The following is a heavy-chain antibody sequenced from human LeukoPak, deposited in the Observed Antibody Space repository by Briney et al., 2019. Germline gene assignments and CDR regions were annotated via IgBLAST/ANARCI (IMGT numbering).Heavy chain of an antibody. J-gene: IGHJ4*02. Sequence: PSETLSLTCTVSGGSISSYYWSWIRQPAGKGLEWIGRIYTSGSTNYNPSLKSRVTMSVDTSKNQFSLKLSSVTAADTAVYYCARDLRKGVAVLYYFDYWGQGTLVTVSS. CDR1: GGSISSYY. D-gene: IGHD6-19*01. CDR3: ARDLRKGVAVLYYFDY. CDR2: IYTSGST. V-gene: IGHV4-4*07.